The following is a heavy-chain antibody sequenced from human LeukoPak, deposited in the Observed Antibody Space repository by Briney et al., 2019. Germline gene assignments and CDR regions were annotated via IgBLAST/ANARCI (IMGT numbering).Heavy chain of an antibody. Sequence: SETLSLTCTVSGGSISSGSYYWRWIRQPAGKGLEWIGRIYASGTTNYNPSLKSRVTMSVDTSKNQFSLKLSSVTAADTAVYYCARAILRRIVGWAPFELSNWFDPWGQGTLVTVSS. CDR1: GGSISSGSYY. V-gene: IGHV4-61*02. CDR2: IYASGTT. D-gene: IGHD2-21*01. CDR3: ARAILRRIVGWAPFELSNWFDP. J-gene: IGHJ5*02.